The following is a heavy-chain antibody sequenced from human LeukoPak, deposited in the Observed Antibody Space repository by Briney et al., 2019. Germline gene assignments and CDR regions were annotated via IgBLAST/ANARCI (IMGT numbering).Heavy chain of an antibody. CDR3: ARVAAEVVGVPGAIGFGWLRRDYYYMDV. J-gene: IGHJ6*03. CDR1: GYTFTSYY. D-gene: IGHD2-2*02. V-gene: IGHV1-46*01. CDR2: INPSGGST. Sequence: ASVKVSCKASGYTFTSYYMHWVRQAPGEGLEWMGIINPSGGSTGYAQKFQGRVTMTRDMSTSTVYMELSSLRSEDTAVYYCARVAAEVVGVPGAIGFGWLRRDYYYMDVWGKGTTVIVSS.